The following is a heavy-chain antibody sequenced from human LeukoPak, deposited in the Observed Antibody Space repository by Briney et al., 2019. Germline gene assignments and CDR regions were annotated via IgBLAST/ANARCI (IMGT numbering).Heavy chain of an antibody. CDR2: ISGSGGST. CDR3: AKNKGELDFDY. J-gene: IGHJ4*02. V-gene: IGHV3-23*01. CDR1: GFTFSSYA. D-gene: IGHD1-26*01. Sequence: GGSLRLSCAASGFTFSSYAMSWVRQAPGKGLEWVPSISGSGGSTYYADSVKGRFTISRDNSKNTLYLQMNSLRAEDTAVYYCAKNKGELDFDYWGQGTLVTVSS.